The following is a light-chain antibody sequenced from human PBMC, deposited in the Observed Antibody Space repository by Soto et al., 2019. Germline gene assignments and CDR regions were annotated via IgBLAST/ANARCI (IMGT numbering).Light chain of an antibody. CDR2: SVS. J-gene: IGKJ2*01. CDR1: QSVSSN. V-gene: IGKV3-15*01. Sequence: EIVMTQSPATLSVSPGERATLSCRASQSVSSNVAWYQQKPGQAPRLLIYSVSTRATGIPARFSGSGSGTEFTLTINSLQSEDFATYYCQQYNSYPYTFGQGTKLEIK. CDR3: QQYNSYPYT.